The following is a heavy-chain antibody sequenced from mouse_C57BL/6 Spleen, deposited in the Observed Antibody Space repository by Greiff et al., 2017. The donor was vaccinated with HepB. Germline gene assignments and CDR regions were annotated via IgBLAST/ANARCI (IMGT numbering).Heavy chain of an antibody. V-gene: IGHV1-22*01. Sequence: EVKLVESGPELVKPGASVKMSCKASGYTFTDYNMHWVKQSHGKSLEWIGYINPNNGGTSYNQKFKGKATLTVNKSSSTAYMELRSLTSEDSAVYYCARETYYDYIYAMDYWGQGTSVTVSS. CDR2: INPNNGGT. CDR1: GYTFTDYN. D-gene: IGHD2-4*01. J-gene: IGHJ4*01. CDR3: ARETYYDYIYAMDY.